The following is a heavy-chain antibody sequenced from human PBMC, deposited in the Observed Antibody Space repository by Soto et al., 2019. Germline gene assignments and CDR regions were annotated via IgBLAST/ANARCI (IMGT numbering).Heavy chain of an antibody. CDR2: IDWDDDK. CDR3: ARIPSPYDSSGYYYYYGMDV. CDR1: GFSLSTSGMC. D-gene: IGHD3-22*01. Sequence: SGPTLVNPTQTLTLTCTFSGFSLSTSGMCVSWIRQPPGKALEWLALIDWDDDKYYSTSLKTRLTISKDTSKNQVVLTMTNMDPVDTATYYCARIPSPYDSSGYYYYYGMDVWGQGTTVTVSS. J-gene: IGHJ6*02. V-gene: IGHV2-70*01.